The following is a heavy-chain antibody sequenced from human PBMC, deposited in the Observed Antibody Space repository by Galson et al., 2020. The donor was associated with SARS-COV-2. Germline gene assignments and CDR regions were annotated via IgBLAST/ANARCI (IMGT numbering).Heavy chain of an antibody. CDR2: ISGSGGST. D-gene: IGHD6-19*01. CDR1: GFTFSSYA. V-gene: IGHV3-23*01. CDR3: APQGGGWGGY. J-gene: IGHJ4*02. Sequence: GGSLRLSCAASGFTFSSYAMSWVRQAPGKGLEWVSAISGSGGSTYYADSVKGRFTISRDNSNNTLYLQMNSLRAEGTAVYYCAPQGGGWGGYWGQGTLVTVSS.